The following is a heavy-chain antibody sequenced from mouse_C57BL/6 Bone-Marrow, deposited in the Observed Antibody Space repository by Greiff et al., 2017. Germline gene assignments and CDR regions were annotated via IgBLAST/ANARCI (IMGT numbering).Heavy chain of an antibody. CDR2: VYPYNGGT. Sequence: VQLQHSGPVLVKPGPSVKISCKASGFTFTDYYMHWVKQSHGKSLEWIGLVYPYNGGTSYNQKFKGKATLTVDTSSSTAYMALNSLPSEDSAVYYCARVPGYPYWYFEVWGTGTTVTVSS. CDR3: ARVPGYPYWYFEV. CDR1: GFTFTDYY. J-gene: IGHJ1*03. V-gene: IGHV1-36*01. D-gene: IGHD2-2*01.